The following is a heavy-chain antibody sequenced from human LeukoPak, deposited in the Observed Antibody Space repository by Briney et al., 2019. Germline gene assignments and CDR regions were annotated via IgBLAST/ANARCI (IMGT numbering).Heavy chain of an antibody. J-gene: IGHJ6*02. Sequence: ASVKVSCKASGGTFRNYVITWVRQATGQGLEWMGWMNPNSGNTGYAQKFQGRVTMTRNTSISTAYMELSSLRSEDTAVYYCARGRCSGGSCYDYGMDVWGQGTTVTVSS. CDR2: MNPNSGNT. CDR3: ARGRCSGGSCYDYGMDV. V-gene: IGHV1-8*01. D-gene: IGHD2-15*01. CDR1: GGTFRNYV.